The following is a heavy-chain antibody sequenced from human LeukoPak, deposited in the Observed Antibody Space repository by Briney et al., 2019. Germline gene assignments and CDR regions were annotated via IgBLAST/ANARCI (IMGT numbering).Heavy chain of an antibody. CDR1: GFTFSSYA. Sequence: PGGSLRLSCAASGFTFSSYAMHWVRQAPGKGLEWVAVISYDGSNKYYADSVKGRFTISRDNSKNTLYLQMNSLRAEDTAVYYCAKDLEVEGIADPAGWGQGTLVTVSS. D-gene: IGHD6-13*01. V-gene: IGHV3-30-3*01. CDR3: AKDLEVEGIADPAG. CDR2: ISYDGSNK. J-gene: IGHJ4*02.